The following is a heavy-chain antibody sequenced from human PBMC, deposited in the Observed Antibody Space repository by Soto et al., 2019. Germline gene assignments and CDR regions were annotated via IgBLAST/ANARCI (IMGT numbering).Heavy chain of an antibody. CDR1: SYIFTSYG. D-gene: IGHD3-22*01. CDR2: SSAYNGNI. J-gene: IGHJ4*02. V-gene: IGHV1-18*01. Sequence: ASVKVSRKAASYIFTSYGISWVRQVPGQGLGWMGWSSAYNGNIKYAQKFQDRVTMTTDTSTNTGYMELRTLTSDDTAVYFCARVQGPGPGEYYYDSSGSIPRAYDYWGQGTLVTVSS. CDR3: ARVQGPGPGEYYYDSSGSIPRAYDY.